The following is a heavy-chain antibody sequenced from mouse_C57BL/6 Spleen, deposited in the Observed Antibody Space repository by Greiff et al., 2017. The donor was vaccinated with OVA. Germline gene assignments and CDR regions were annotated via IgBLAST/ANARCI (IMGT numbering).Heavy chain of an antibody. V-gene: IGHV1-47*01. CDR2: FHPYNDDT. D-gene: IGHD1-1*01. J-gene: IGHJ1*03. CDR1: GYTFTTYP. Sequence: ESGAELVKPGASVKMSCKASGYTFTTYPIEWMKQNHGKSLEWIGNFHPYNDDTKYNEKFKGKATLTVEKSSSTVYLELSRLTSDDSAVYYCARGDYYGSSNWYFDVWGTGTTVTVSS. CDR3: ARGDYYGSSNWYFDV.